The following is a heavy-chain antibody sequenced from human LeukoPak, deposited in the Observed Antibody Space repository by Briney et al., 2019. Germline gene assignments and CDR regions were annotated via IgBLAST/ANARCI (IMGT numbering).Heavy chain of an antibody. V-gene: IGHV3-23*01. Sequence: GGSLRLSCVASGFTFSTFAMSWVRQAPGKGLECVSTISNSGASTYYADSVKGRFTISRDNSKNTLYLQMNSLRAEDTAVYYCAKDGRNGRYSSSWYYYYGMDVWGQGTTVTVSS. J-gene: IGHJ6*02. D-gene: IGHD6-13*01. CDR1: GFTFSTFA. CDR2: ISNSGAST. CDR3: AKDGRNGRYSSSWYYYYGMDV.